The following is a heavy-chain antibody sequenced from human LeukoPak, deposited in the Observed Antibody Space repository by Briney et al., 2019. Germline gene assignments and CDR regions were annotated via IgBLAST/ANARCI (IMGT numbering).Heavy chain of an antibody. CDR1: GFTFSNYW. D-gene: IGHD2-15*01. CDR3: ARQPLLPHRFDP. Sequence: QPGGSLRLSCAASGFTFSNYWMTWVRQAPGKGLEWVANIKHDGGEKYYVDSVKGRFTISRDNAKNSLYLQMNSLRAEDTAVYYCARQPLLPHRFDPWGQGTLVTVSS. CDR2: IKHDGGEK. J-gene: IGHJ5*02. V-gene: IGHV3-7*04.